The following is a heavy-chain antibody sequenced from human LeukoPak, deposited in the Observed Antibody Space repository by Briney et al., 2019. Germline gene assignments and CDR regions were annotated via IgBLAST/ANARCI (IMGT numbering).Heavy chain of an antibody. D-gene: IGHD4-17*01. CDR1: GFTFSSYA. CDR2: ISGRGSST. J-gene: IGHJ4*02. CDR3: AKDSARHDYGDSGFDY. Sequence: PGGSLRLSCAASGFTFSSYAMSWVRQAPGKGLEWVSAISGRGSSTYYADSVKGRFTISRDNSKNTLYLQMNSLRAGDTAVYYCAKDSARHDYGDSGFDYWGQGTLVTVSS. V-gene: IGHV3-23*01.